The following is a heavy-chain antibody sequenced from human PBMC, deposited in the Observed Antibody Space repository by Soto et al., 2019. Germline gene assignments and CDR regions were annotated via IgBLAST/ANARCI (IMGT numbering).Heavy chain of an antibody. V-gene: IGHV5-10-1*03. CDR2: IDPSDSYT. J-gene: IGHJ4*02. D-gene: IGHD2-15*01. CDR3: ARRTQYCSGGDCYLYFDY. CDR1: GYSFTSYW. Sequence: EVQLEQSGAEVKKPGESLRISCKGSGYSFTSYWIAWVRQMPGKGLEWMGRIDPSDSYTNYSPSFQGHVTFSTDKSTSTAYLQWSSLKASDTAIYFCARRTQYCSGGDCYLYFDYWGQGTLVTVSS.